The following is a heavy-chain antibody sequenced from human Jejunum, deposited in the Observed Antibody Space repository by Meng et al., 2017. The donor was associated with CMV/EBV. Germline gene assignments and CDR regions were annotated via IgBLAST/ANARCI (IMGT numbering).Heavy chain of an antibody. Sequence: TFSGSALHWFRPASGKVLAWVGRISSKAHRSAPAYASSVKGRFTISRDDSKNTAYLQMNSLKTEDTAVYYCTRADSSNYGSLFDYWGQGTLVTVSS. J-gene: IGHJ4*02. CDR3: TRADSSNYGSLFDY. V-gene: IGHV3-73*01. CDR2: ISSKAHRSAP. D-gene: IGHD4-11*01. CDR1: TFSGSA.